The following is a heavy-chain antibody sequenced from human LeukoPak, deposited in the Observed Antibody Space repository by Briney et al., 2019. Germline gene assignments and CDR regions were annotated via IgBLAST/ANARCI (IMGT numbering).Heavy chain of an antibody. J-gene: IGHJ4*02. Sequence: GESLKISCKGSGYSFTSYWIGWVRQVPGKGLEWMGIIYPGDSDTRYSPSFQGQVTISADKSISTAYLQWSSLKASDTAMYYCARRPRTYYYDSSGYYVDYYFDYWGQGTLVTVSS. CDR2: IYPGDSDT. D-gene: IGHD3-22*01. CDR3: ARRPRTYYYDSSGYYVDYYFDY. V-gene: IGHV5-51*01. CDR1: GYSFTSYW.